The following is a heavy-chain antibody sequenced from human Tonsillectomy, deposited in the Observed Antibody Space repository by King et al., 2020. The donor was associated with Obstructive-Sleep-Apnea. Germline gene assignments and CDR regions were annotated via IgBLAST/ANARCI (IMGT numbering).Heavy chain of an antibody. CDR1: GASISSRHL. CDR3: GRDWGDYDDIWGRYRHTSYYYGMDF. D-gene: IGHD3-16*02. V-gene: IGHV4-4*02. CDR2: INHSWST. Sequence: VQLVESGPGLVKPSGTLSLTFAVSGASISSRHLWSWVRQTPGKGLEWIGGINHSWSTNYNPSLKSRVTMLVVKSKNQFSLKLISVTAADTAVYFCGRDWGDYDDIWGRYRHTSYYYGMDFWGQGTAVIVSS. J-gene: IGHJ6*02.